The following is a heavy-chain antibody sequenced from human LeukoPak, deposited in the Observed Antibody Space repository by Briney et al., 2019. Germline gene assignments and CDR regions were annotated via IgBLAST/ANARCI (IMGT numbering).Heavy chain of an antibody. CDR1: GFTFSSYA. Sequence: GRSLRLSCAVSGFTFSSYAMHWVRQAPGKGLEWVAVILYDGSNKRYADSVKGRVTISRDNSKNTLDLQMNSLRAEDTAVYYCAKGIAVAGTGGNYYGMDVWGQGTTVIVSS. CDR3: AKGIAVAGTGGNYYGMDV. J-gene: IGHJ6*02. D-gene: IGHD6-13*01. V-gene: IGHV3-30*04. CDR2: ILYDGSNK.